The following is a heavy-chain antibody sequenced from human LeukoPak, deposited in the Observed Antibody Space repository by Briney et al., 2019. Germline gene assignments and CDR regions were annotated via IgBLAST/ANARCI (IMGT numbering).Heavy chain of an antibody. CDR2: INPSGGST. CDR1: GYTFTSYY. J-gene: IGHJ6*02. Sequence: GASVKVSCKASGYTFTSYYMHWVRQAPGQGLEWMGIINPSGGSTSYAQKFQGRVTMTRDTSTSTVYMELSSLRSEDTAVYYCARVRGLMVYAGPEYYYYYGMDVWGQGTTVTVSS. V-gene: IGHV1-46*01. D-gene: IGHD2-8*01. CDR3: ARVRGLMVYAGPEYYYYYGMDV.